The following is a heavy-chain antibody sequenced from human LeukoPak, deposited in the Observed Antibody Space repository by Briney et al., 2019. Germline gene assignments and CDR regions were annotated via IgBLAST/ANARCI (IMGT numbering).Heavy chain of an antibody. CDR2: INWNGGST. D-gene: IGHD1-26*01. CDR3: ARDGGSYSDY. CDR1: GFTFDDYG. J-gene: IGHJ4*02. V-gene: IGHV3-20*04. Sequence: GGSLRLSCAASGFTFDDYGMSWVRQAPGKGLEWVPGINWNGGSTGYADSVKGRFTISGDNAKNSLYLQMNSLRAEDTASYYCARDGGSYSDYWGQGTLVTVSS.